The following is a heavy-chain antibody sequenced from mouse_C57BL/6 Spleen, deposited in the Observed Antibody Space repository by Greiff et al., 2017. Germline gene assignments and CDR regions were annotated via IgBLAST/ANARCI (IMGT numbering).Heavy chain of an antibody. Sequence: EVQLQQSGPELVTPGASVKISCKASGYSFTGYYMNWVKQSPEKSLEWIGEINPSTGGTTYNQKFKAKATLTVDKSSSTAYMQLKSLTSEDSAVYYWARYYVSSLDYWGQGTTLTVSS. V-gene: IGHV1-42*01. CDR1: GYSFTGYY. CDR2: INPSTGGT. D-gene: IGHD1-1*01. CDR3: ARYYVSSLDY. J-gene: IGHJ2*01.